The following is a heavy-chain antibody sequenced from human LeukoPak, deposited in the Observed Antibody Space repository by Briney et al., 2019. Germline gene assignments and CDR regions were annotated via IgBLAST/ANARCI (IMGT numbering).Heavy chain of an antibody. V-gene: IGHV1-18*01. CDR2: ISTYNANT. CDR3: ARLLVPLWCPDY. CDR1: GYTFTSYG. D-gene: IGHD5-18*01. J-gene: IGHJ4*02. Sequence: GASVKVSCKASGYTFTSYGISWVRQAPGQGLEWMGWISTYNANTNYAQKFQGRVTMTTDTSTSTAYMALRSLRSDDTAVYYCARLLVPLWCPDYWGQGTLVTVSS.